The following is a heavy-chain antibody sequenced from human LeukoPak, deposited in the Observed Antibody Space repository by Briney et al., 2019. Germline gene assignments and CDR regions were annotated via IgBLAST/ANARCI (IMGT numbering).Heavy chain of an antibody. J-gene: IGHJ4*02. CDR2: IYYSGST. CDR1: GGSISSYY. CDR3: AREADYYDSSGYFDY. Sequence: SETLSLTCTVSGGSISSYYWSWIRQPPGKGLEWIGYIYYSGSTNYNPSLKSRVTISVDTSKNQFSLKLSSVAAADTAVYYCAREADYYDSSGYFDYWGQGTLVTVSS. V-gene: IGHV4-59*01. D-gene: IGHD3-22*01.